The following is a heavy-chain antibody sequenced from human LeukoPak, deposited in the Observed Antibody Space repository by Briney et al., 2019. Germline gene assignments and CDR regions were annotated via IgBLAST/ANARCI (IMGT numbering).Heavy chain of an antibody. J-gene: IGHJ4*02. V-gene: IGHV4-59*01. CDR3: ARDTGTYYYGSGSKRDYYFDY. Sequence: PSETLSLTCTVSGGSISSYYWSWIRQPPGKGLEWIGYIYYSGSTNYNPSLKSRVTISVDTSKNQFSLKLSSVTAADTAVYYCARDTGTYYYGSGSKRDYYFDYWGQGTLVTVSS. CDR2: IYYSGST. D-gene: IGHD3-10*01. CDR1: GGSISSYY.